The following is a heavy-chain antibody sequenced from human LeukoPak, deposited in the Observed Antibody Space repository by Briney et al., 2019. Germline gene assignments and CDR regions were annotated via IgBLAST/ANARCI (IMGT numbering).Heavy chain of an antibody. D-gene: IGHD3-3*01. V-gene: IGHV3-49*04. J-gene: IGHJ6*03. CDR1: GFTFGDYA. CDR3: TRALYDFWSGYFSRYYYYMDV. CDR2: IRSKAYGGTT. Sequence: GGSLRLSCTASGFTFGDYAMSWVRQAPGKGLEWVGFIRSKAYGGTTEYAASVKGRFTISRDDSKSIAYLQMNSLKTEDTAVYYCTRALYDFWSGYFSRYYYYMDVWGKGTTVTVSS.